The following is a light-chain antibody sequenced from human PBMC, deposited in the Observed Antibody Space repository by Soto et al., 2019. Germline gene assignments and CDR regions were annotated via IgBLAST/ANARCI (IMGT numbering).Light chain of an antibody. CDR2: DVS. Sequence: QSALTQPASVSGSPGQSITISCTGTSSDVGGYNYVSWYQQHPGKAPKLMIYDVSNRPSGVSNRFSGSKSGNTASLTISGLQAEDEADYYCSSYTSSSTYVVFGGGTKLTF. V-gene: IGLV2-14*01. CDR3: SSYTSSSTYVV. CDR1: SSDVGGYNY. J-gene: IGLJ2*01.